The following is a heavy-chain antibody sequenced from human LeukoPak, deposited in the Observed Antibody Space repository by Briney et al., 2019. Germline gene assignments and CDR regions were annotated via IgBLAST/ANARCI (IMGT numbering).Heavy chain of an antibody. J-gene: IGHJ4*02. CDR3: AKDSGNTVTTNAPIGY. CDR2: IKQDGSEK. D-gene: IGHD4-17*01. Sequence: GGSLRLSCAASGFTFSSYWMSWVRQAPGKGLEWVANIKQDGSEKFYVASVKGRFTISRDNAKNSLYLQMNSLRAEDTAVYYCAKDSGNTVTTNAPIGYWGQGTLVTVSS. V-gene: IGHV3-7*03. CDR1: GFTFSSYW.